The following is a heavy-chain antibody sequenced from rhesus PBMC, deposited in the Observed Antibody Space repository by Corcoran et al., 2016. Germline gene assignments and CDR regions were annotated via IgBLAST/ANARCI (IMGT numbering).Heavy chain of an antibody. J-gene: IGHJ1*01. CDR2: ISGSGGST. V-gene: IGHV4-173*01. Sequence: QVQLQQWGEGLVKPSETLSLTCAVSGGSISSNYWSWIRPPPGKGLEWIGRISGSGGSTDYNPSLKSRVTISTDTSKKQFSLKLSSVTAADTAVYYCARGRNYEYFEFWGQGALVTVSS. CDR3: ARGRNYEYFEF. CDR1: GGSISSNY. D-gene: IGHD1-1*01.